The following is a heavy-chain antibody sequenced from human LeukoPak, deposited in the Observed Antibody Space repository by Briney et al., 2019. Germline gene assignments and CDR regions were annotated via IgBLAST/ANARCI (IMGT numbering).Heavy chain of an antibody. D-gene: IGHD1-26*01. Sequence: GGSLRLSCAASGFTFSSYSVNWVRQAPGKGLEWVALIWYDGSNKYYADSVKGRFTISRDNSKNTLYLQMNSLRAEDTAVYYCAKVAKWSYYYYMDVWGKGTTVTVSS. J-gene: IGHJ6*03. CDR2: IWYDGSNK. V-gene: IGHV3-30*02. CDR3: AKVAKWSYYYYMDV. CDR1: GFTFSSYS.